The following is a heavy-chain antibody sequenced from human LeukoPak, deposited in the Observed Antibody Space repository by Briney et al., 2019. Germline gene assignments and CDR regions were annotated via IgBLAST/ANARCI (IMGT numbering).Heavy chain of an antibody. CDR1: GGSISNYY. V-gene: IGHV4-59*12. Sequence: SETLSLTCTVSGGSISNYYWTWIRQPPGKGLEWIGYIYNSGSTNYRPSLKSRVTMSVDTSKNQFSLKLSSVTAADTAVYYCARVAYYDFWSGYQHNWFDPWGQGTLVTVSS. J-gene: IGHJ5*02. D-gene: IGHD3-3*01. CDR2: IYNSGST. CDR3: ARVAYYDFWSGYQHNWFDP.